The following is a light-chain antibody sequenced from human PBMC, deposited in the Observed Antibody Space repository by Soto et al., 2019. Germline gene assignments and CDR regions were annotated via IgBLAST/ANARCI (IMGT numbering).Light chain of an antibody. CDR3: CPAGNRPSAVV. CDR1: SSDVGNYNL. Sequence: QSALTQPASVSGSPGQSITISCTGTSSDVGNYNLVSWYQHHPGTAPKLMVYEVTKRPSGVSSRFSGSKSGNTASLTISGLLAWEEGEFYCCPAGNRPSAVVFGGGTKVTVL. V-gene: IGLV2-23*02. CDR2: EVT. J-gene: IGLJ2*01.